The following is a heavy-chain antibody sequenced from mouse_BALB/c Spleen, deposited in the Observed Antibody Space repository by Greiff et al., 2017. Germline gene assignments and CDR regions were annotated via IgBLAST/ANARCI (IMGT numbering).Heavy chain of an antibody. Sequence: EVQRVESGGGLVQPGGSRKLSCAASGFTFSSFGMHWVRQAPEKGLEWVAYISSGSSTIYYADTVKGRFTISRDNPKNTLFLQMTSLRSEDTAMYYCARSYYGSSWFAYWGQGTLVTVSA. J-gene: IGHJ3*01. CDR1: GFTFSSFG. V-gene: IGHV5-17*02. CDR2: ISSGSSTI. D-gene: IGHD1-1*01. CDR3: ARSYYGSSWFAY.